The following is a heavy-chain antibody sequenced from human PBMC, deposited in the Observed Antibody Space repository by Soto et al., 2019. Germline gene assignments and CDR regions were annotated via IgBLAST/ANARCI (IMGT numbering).Heavy chain of an antibody. CDR3: ASHLWFGVLLSATNGMVV. D-gene: IGHD3-10*01. J-gene: IGHJ6*02. Sequence: SETLSLTCTVPGGSIGRRSYYCGGIRQPPGKGLEWIGSIYYSGSTYYNPSLKSRVTISVDTSKNQFSLKLSSVTAADTAVYYCASHLWFGVLLSATNGMVVWCQTITVTGFS. V-gene: IGHV4-39*01. CDR1: GGSIGRRSYY. CDR2: IYYSGST.